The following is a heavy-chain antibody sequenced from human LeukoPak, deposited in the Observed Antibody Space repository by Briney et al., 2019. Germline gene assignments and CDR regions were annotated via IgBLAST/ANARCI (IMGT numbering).Heavy chain of an antibody. CDR3: ARERPGSSFDP. CDR1: AGSISSYF. Sequence: SETLSLTCTVSAGSISSYFWSWIRQPPGKGLEWIGYIYYSGSTNYNPSLKSRVTISVDTSKNQFSLKLSSVTAADTAVYYCARERPGSSFDPWGQGTLVTVSS. CDR2: IYYSGST. J-gene: IGHJ5*02. V-gene: IGHV4-59*01. D-gene: IGHD3-10*01.